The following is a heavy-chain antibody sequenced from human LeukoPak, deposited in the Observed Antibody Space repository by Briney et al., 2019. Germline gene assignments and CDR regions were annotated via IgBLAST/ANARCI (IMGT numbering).Heavy chain of an antibody. CDR3: ARDPTVGGIYFDY. V-gene: IGHV3-21*01. CDR2: ISSSSSYI. J-gene: IGHJ4*02. CDR1: GFTFSSYS. Sequence: EGSLRLSRAASGFTFSSYSMNWVRQAPGKGLEWVSSISSSSSYIYYADSVKGRFTISRDNAKNSLYLQMNSLRAEDTAVYYCARDPTVGGIYFDYWGQGTLVTVSS. D-gene: IGHD4-23*01.